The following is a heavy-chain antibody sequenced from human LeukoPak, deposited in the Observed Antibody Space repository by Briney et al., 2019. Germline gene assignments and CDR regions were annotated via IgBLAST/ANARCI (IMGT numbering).Heavy chain of an antibody. CDR2: IYTSGST. V-gene: IGHV4-39*07. D-gene: IGHD4-17*01. Sequence: SETLSLTCTVSGGSISSSSYYWGWIRQPPGKGLEWIGRIYTSGSTNYNPSLKSRVTISVDTSKNQFSLKLSSVTAADTAVYYCARVSFYGDYDDAFDIWGQGTMVTVSS. CDR3: ARVSFYGDYDDAFDI. CDR1: GGSISSSSYY. J-gene: IGHJ3*02.